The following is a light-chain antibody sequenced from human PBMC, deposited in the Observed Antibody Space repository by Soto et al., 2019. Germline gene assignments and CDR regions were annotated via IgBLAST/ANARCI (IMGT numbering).Light chain of an antibody. CDR3: QSYDRSLSVV. J-gene: IGLJ2*01. CDR1: SSNIGAGYD. Sequence: QSVLTQPPSVSGAPGQRVTISCTGSSSNIGAGYDVHWYQQLPGTAPKLLIYANSNRPSGVPDRFSGSKSATSASLAITGLQAEDEADYYCQSYDRSLSVVFGGGTKLTVL. V-gene: IGLV1-40*01. CDR2: ANS.